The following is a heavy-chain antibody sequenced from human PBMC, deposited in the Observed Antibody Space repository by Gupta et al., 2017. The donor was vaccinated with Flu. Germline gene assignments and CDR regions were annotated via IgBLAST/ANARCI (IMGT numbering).Heavy chain of an antibody. CDR2: ICSNDET. Sequence: HVSLKTSRPVLVKPTETHTLTCTVSGFSLRYTKVGVSWIRQPPGKALEWLAHICSNDETSYSASRRSRLTVSKDTSKSQVVLSSTNVDPVETGTSFCARLLEVCSYRGGYQGRDCWGQGTRVTVSS. D-gene: IGHD2-2*01. CDR1: GFSLRYTKVG. V-gene: IGHV2-26*01. J-gene: IGHJ4*02. CDR3: ARLLEVCSYRGGYQGRDC.